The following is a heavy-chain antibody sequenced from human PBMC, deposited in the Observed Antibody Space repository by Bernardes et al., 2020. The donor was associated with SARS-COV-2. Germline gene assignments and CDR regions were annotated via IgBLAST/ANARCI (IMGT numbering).Heavy chain of an antibody. Sequence: SETLSLTCTVSGGSITSYYWSWIRQPPGKGLEWIGYIYYSGSTNYNPSLRSRVTISVDTSKNQFSLKLSSVTAADTAVYYCAIGIASPGRPVWCQGTLVTVSS. CDR1: GGSITSYY. D-gene: IGHD6-13*01. CDR3: AIGIASPGRPV. CDR2: IYYSGST. V-gene: IGHV4-59*08. J-gene: IGHJ4*02.